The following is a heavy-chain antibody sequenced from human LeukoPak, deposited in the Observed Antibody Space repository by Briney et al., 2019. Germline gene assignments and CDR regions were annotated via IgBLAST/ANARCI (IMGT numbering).Heavy chain of an antibody. CDR1: GFTFSSYS. D-gene: IGHD3-10*01. CDR2: ISSSSSYI. Sequence: PGGSLRLSCAASGFTFSSYSMNWVRQAPGKGLEWVSSISSSSSYIYYADSVKGRFTISRDNAKNSLYLQMNSLRAEDTAVYYCVRSAMVRGVYFDYWGQGTLVTVSS. J-gene: IGHJ4*02. CDR3: VRSAMVRGVYFDY. V-gene: IGHV3-21*01.